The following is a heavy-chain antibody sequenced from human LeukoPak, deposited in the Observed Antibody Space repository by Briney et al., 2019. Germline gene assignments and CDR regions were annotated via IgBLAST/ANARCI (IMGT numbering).Heavy chain of an antibody. CDR2: ISGSGGST. CDR3: AKAFHDYNGREAFDI. CDR1: GFTFSRYA. J-gene: IGHJ3*02. D-gene: IGHD5-24*01. V-gene: IGHV3-23*01. Sequence: GGSLRLSCAVSGFTFSRYAMSWVRQPPGKGLEWVSDISGSGGSTYYADSVKGRFTISRDNSKNTLYLQMNSLRAEDTAVYYCAKAFHDYNGREAFDIWGQGTMVTVSS.